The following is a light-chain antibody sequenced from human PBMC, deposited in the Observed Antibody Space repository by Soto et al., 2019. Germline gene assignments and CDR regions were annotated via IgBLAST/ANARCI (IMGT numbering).Light chain of an antibody. Sequence: QSVLTQPPSVSAAPGQNVTISCSGTSSNIGNNYVSWYQHLPGTAPRILIYDNYKRPSGIPDRFSGFKSGTSATLGITGLQTGDEADYYCGPWDTSLSVFYVFGSGTTVTVL. CDR2: DNY. J-gene: IGLJ1*01. CDR3: GPWDTSLSVFYV. CDR1: SSNIGNNY. V-gene: IGLV1-51*01.